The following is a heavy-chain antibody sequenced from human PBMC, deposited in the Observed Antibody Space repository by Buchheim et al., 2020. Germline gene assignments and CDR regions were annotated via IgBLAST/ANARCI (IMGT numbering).Heavy chain of an antibody. CDR3: GRWGLTAGMDV. D-gene: IGHD7-27*01. CDR1: GFTFSSNW. J-gene: IGHJ6*02. V-gene: IGHV3-7*01. Sequence: EVQLVESGGGLVQPGGSLRLSCAATGFTFSSNWMAWVRQAPGKGLEWVANIKPDGSEKYYADSVQGRFTISRDNAKNTLSLQMNRLGDEDAAVYHCGRWGLTAGMDVWGQGTT. CDR2: IKPDGSEK.